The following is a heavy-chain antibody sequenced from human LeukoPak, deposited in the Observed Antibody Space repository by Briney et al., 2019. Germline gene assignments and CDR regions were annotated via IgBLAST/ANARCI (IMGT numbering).Heavy chain of an antibody. CDR1: GFTFSNYW. Sequence: PGGSLRLPCAASGFTFSNYWMSWVRQAPGKGLEWVANIKGDGSYKYYVDSVKGRFTISRDNAKSSVYLQMNTLRAEDTAVYYCATSADSSGNDWGQGTLVTVSS. V-gene: IGHV3-7*03. D-gene: IGHD3-22*01. J-gene: IGHJ4*02. CDR2: IKGDGSYK. CDR3: ATSADSSGND.